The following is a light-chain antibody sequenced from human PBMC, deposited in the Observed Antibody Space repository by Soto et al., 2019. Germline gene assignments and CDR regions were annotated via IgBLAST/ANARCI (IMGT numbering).Light chain of an antibody. CDR2: GAS. Sequence: EIVMTQSPATLSVSPGESANLSCRASQSISSELAWYQQKPGQPPRLLIYGASTRATGVPARFTGSGSGSDFTLTISGLQSEEFAVYYCQQGHNWPLTFGQGTRLEI. CDR1: QSISSE. V-gene: IGKV3-15*01. CDR3: QQGHNWPLT. J-gene: IGKJ2*01.